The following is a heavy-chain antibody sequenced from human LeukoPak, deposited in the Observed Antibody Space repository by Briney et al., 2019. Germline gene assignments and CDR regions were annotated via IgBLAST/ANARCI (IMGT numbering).Heavy chain of an antibody. D-gene: IGHD3-9*01. CDR1: GFTFSSYA. CDR2: ISGSGGST. CDR3: AKPYSGTILTGWFDP. J-gene: IGHJ5*02. Sequence: GGSLRLSCAASGFTFSSYAMTWVRQAPGKGLEWVSIISGSGGSTSYADSVKGRFTISRDNSKNTLYLQTDSLRAEDTALYYCAKPYSGTILTGWFDPWGQGTLVTVSS. V-gene: IGHV3-23*01.